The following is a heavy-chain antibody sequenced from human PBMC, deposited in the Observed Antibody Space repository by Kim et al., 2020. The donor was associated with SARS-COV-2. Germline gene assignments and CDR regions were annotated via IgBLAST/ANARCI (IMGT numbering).Heavy chain of an antibody. CDR1: GFTFSNAW. Sequence: GGSLRLSCAASGFTFSNAWMSWVRQAPGKGLEWVGRIKSKTDGGTTDYAAPVKGRFTIPRDDSKNTLYLQMNSLKTEDTAVYYCTTVDFWSGYYRGDYWGQGTLVTVSS. V-gene: IGHV3-15*01. J-gene: IGHJ4*02. CDR3: TTVDFWSGYYRGDY. CDR2: IKSKTDGGTT. D-gene: IGHD3-3*01.